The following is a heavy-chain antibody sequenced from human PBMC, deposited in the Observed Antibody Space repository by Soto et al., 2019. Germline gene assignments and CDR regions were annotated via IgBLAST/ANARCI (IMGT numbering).Heavy chain of an antibody. D-gene: IGHD5-12*01. CDR2: ISYDGSNK. V-gene: IGHV3-30-3*01. J-gene: IGHJ6*02. CDR1: GFTFSSYA. Sequence: QVQLVESGGGVVQPGRSLRLSCAASGFTFSSYAMHWVRQAPGKGLEWVAVISYDGSNKYYADSVKGRFTISRHNSKNTLYLQMNSLKAEDTAVYYCARDIGDGYAEKTYDYYGMDVWGQGTTVTVSS. CDR3: ARDIGDGYAEKTYDYYGMDV.